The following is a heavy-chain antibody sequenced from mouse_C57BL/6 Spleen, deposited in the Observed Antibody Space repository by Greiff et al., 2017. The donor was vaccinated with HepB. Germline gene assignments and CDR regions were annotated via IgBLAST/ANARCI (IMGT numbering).Heavy chain of an antibody. J-gene: IGHJ3*01. Sequence: QVQLKQSGAELARPGASVKMSCKASGYTFTSYTMHWVKQRPGQGLEWIGYINPSSGYTKYNQKFKDKATLTADKSSSTAYMQLSSLTSEDSAVYSCARSAQFSWFAYWGQGTLVTVSA. CDR3: ARSAQFSWFAY. CDR2: INPSSGYT. CDR1: GYTFTSYT. D-gene: IGHD3-2*02. V-gene: IGHV1-4*01.